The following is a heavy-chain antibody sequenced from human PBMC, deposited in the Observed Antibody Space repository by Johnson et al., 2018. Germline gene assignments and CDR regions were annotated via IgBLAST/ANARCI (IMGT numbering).Heavy chain of an antibody. CDR2: INHSGST. CDR1: GGSFSGYY. J-gene: IGHJ6*03. Sequence: QVQLQQWGAGLLKXSETLSLXCAVYGGSFSGYYWSWIRQPPGKGLEWIGEINHSGSTNYNPSLKSRVTLSVDTSKNQFSLKLSSLTAADTAVYYWARGEYCSSTSCYWGLYYMDVWGKGTTVTVSS. D-gene: IGHD2-2*01. CDR3: ARGEYCSSTSCYWGLYYMDV. V-gene: IGHV4-34*01.